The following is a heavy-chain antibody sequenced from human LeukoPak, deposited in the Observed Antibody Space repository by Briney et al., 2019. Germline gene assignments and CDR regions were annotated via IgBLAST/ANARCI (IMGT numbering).Heavy chain of an antibody. CDR2: IIPILGIA. D-gene: IGHD3-3*01. Sequence: GASVKVSCTASGGTFSSYAISWVRQAPGQGLEWMGRIIPILGIANYAQKFQGRVTITADKSTSTAYMELSSLRSEDTAVYYCASVLRFLEWIPYYFDYWGQGTLVTVSS. V-gene: IGHV1-69*04. J-gene: IGHJ4*02. CDR1: GGTFSSYA. CDR3: ASVLRFLEWIPYYFDY.